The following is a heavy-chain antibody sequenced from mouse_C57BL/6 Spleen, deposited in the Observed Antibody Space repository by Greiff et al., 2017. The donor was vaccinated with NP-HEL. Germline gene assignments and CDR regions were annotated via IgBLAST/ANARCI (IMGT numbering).Heavy chain of an antibody. D-gene: IGHD2-2*01. CDR2: IDPSDSYT. J-gene: IGHJ4*01. Sequence: VQLKQPGAELVMPGASVKLSCKASGYTFTSYWMHWVKQRPGQGLEWIGEIDPSDSYTNYNQKFKGKSTLTVDKSSSTAYMQLSSLTSEDSAVYYCARWVWLRRAMDYWGQGTSVTVSS. CDR1: GYTFTSYW. CDR3: ARWVWLRRAMDY. V-gene: IGHV1-69*01.